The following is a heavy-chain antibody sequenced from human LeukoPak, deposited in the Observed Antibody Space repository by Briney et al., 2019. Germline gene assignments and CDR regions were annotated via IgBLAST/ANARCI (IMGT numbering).Heavy chain of an antibody. CDR1: GYSISSGYY. CDR3: ARAEVLGYSYGFQRVDP. J-gene: IGHJ5*02. V-gene: IGHV4-38-2*02. Sequence: SETLSLTCTVSGYSISSGYYWGWIRQPPGKGLEWIGSIYHSGSTYYNPSPKSRVTISVDTSKNQFSLKLSSVTAADTAVYYCARAEVLGYSYGFQRVDPWGQGTLVTVSS. CDR2: IYHSGST. D-gene: IGHD5-18*01.